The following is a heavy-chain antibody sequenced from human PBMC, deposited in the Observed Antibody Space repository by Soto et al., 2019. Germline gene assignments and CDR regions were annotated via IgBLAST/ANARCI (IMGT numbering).Heavy chain of an antibody. CDR1: GFSFSSYA. J-gene: IGHJ4*02. CDR2: ISGNSGST. CDR3: AKDTVVVPAAGRGFDY. D-gene: IGHD2-2*01. V-gene: IGHV3-23*01. Sequence: PGGSLRLSCAASGFSFSSYAMSWVRQSPGKGLEWVSSISGNSGSTYYADSGKGRFTISRDNSKNTLFLEMNSLRAEDTAVYYCAKDTVVVPAAGRGFDYWGQGTLVTVSS.